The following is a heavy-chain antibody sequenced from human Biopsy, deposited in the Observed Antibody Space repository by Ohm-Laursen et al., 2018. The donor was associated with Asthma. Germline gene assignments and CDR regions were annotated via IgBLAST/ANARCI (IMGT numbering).Heavy chain of an antibody. Sequence: SSVTASCKAHGDILSSFGIKWVRQPPGHGLEWMGGVTPISGTTHTAQMFQGRVTITADESTSRAYMELTSLRKEDTAVYYCARGGYYGDRRHHNGLDVWGQGTTVTVSS. V-gene: IGHV1-69*01. CDR2: VTPISGTT. D-gene: IGHD4-17*01. J-gene: IGHJ6*02. CDR3: ARGGYYGDRRHHNGLDV. CDR1: GDILSSFG.